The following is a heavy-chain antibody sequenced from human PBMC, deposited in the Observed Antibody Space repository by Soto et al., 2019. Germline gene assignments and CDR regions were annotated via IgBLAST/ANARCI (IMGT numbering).Heavy chain of an antibody. CDR1: GGSISSSSYY. Sequence: SETLSLTCTVSGGSISSSSYYWGWIRQPPGKGLEWIGSIYDSGSTYYNPSLKSRVTISVDTSKNQFSLKLSSVTAADTAVYYCARQPAKGYCSGGSCYRDDAFDIWGQGTMVTVSS. J-gene: IGHJ3*02. V-gene: IGHV4-39*01. D-gene: IGHD2-15*01. CDR3: ARQPAKGYCSGGSCYRDDAFDI. CDR2: IYDSGST.